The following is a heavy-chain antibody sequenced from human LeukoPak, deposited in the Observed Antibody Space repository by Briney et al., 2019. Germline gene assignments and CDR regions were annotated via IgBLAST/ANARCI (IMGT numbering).Heavy chain of an antibody. J-gene: IGHJ6*02. CDR2: ITGSGGST. Sequence: GGSLRLSCAASGFTFSNHAMGWVRQAPGKGLEWVSSITGSGGSTYYGDSVEGRFTISRDNSKNTLYLQMNRLRVEDTAVYYCAKDGGGSLEWLPPMDVWGRGTTVTVSS. CDR1: GFTFSNHA. CDR3: AKDGGGSLEWLPPMDV. V-gene: IGHV3-23*01. D-gene: IGHD3-3*01.